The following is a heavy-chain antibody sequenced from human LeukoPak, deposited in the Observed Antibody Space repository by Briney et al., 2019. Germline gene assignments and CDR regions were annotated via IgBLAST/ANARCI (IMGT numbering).Heavy chain of an antibody. CDR3: AKLEVVPDPWADALDI. D-gene: IGHD3-22*01. J-gene: IGHJ3*02. Sequence: PGVSLRLSCVVSGFTFGAYAMHWVRQAPGRGLEWVSFISGHGGTTYYVDSVKGRFAISRDNTNNSLYLEMNSLTTEDTALYYCAKLEVVPDPWADALDIWGQGTMVTVSS. CDR1: GFTFGAYA. V-gene: IGHV3-43*02. CDR2: ISGHGGTT.